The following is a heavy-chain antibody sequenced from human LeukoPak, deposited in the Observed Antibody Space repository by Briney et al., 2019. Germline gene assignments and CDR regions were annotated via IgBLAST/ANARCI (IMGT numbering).Heavy chain of an antibody. Sequence: AVTVSCKASGGTFISYAISWVRQAPGQGREWMGGIIPIFGTANYGQKFRGRVTITTDEPTSTAYMELSSLRSEYAAVYYCARVLHSDSSGYENFDYWGQGTLVTVSS. CDR2: IIPIFGTA. D-gene: IGHD3-22*01. J-gene: IGHJ4*02. CDR1: GGTFISYA. V-gene: IGHV1-69*05. CDR3: ARVLHSDSSGYENFDY.